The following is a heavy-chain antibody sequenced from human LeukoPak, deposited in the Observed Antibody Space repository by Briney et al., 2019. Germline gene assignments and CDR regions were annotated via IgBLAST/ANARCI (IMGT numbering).Heavy chain of an antibody. J-gene: IGHJ4*02. CDR3: ARGMRGAIVGIVVVPAAIPFDY. CDR2: INHSGST. Sequence: SETLSLTCAVYGGSFSGYYWSWIRQPPGKGLEWIGEINHSGSTNYNPSLKSRATISVDTSKNQFSLKLSSVTAADTAVYYCARGMRGAIVGIVVVPAAIPFDYWGQGTLVTVSS. D-gene: IGHD2-2*02. CDR1: GGSFSGYY. V-gene: IGHV4-34*01.